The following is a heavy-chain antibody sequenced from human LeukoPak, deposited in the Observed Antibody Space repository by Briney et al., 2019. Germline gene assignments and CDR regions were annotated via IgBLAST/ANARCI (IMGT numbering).Heavy chain of an antibody. Sequence: PGGSLRLSCAASGFTFDDYAMHWVRQVPGKGLEWVSGISWNSGSIGYADSVKGRFTVSRDNAKKSLYLQMNSLRTEGMALYYCAKGGGSGSYLRGFDYWGQGTLVTVFS. V-gene: IGHV3-9*03. D-gene: IGHD3-10*01. CDR3: AKGGGSGSYLRGFDY. CDR2: ISWNSGSI. CDR1: GFTFDDYA. J-gene: IGHJ4*02.